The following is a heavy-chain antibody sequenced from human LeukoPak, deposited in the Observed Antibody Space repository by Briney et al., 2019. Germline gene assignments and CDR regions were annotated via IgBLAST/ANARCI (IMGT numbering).Heavy chain of an antibody. D-gene: IGHD3-9*01. Sequence: ASVKVSCKASGYTFTGYYMHWVRQAPGQGLEWMGWINPNSGGTNYAQKFQGRVTMTRDTSISTAYMELSRLRSDDTAVYYCARDIDWFNWFDPWGQGTLVTVSS. J-gene: IGHJ5*02. V-gene: IGHV1-2*02. CDR2: INPNSGGT. CDR1: GYTFTGYY. CDR3: ARDIDWFNWFDP.